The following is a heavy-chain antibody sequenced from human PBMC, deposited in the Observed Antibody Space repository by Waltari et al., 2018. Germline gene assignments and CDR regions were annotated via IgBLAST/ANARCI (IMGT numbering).Heavy chain of an antibody. CDR1: GYSISSGYY. V-gene: IGHV4-38-2*01. D-gene: IGHD4-17*01. J-gene: IGHJ4*02. Sequence: QVQLQESGPGLVKPSETLSLTCAVSGYSISSGYYWGWIRQPPGKGLEWIGSIYHSGSTYYNPSLKSRVTISVETSKNQFSLKLSSVTAADTAVYYCASHDYGDYYFDYWGQGTLVTVSS. CDR2: IYHSGST. CDR3: ASHDYGDYYFDY.